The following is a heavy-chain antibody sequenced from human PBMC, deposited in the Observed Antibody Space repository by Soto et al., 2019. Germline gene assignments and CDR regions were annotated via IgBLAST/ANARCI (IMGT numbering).Heavy chain of an antibody. D-gene: IGHD6-19*01. Sequence: QVQLVQSGAEEKKPGASVKVSCKASGYTFTSYAMHWVRQAPGQRLEWMGWITADNGNPKYSQKVQGRVTITRDTAASTVYMELSSLRSEDTAVYYCARETWGWWFDPWGQGTLVTVSS. CDR3: ARETWGWWFDP. J-gene: IGHJ5*02. CDR1: GYTFTSYA. CDR2: ITADNGNP. V-gene: IGHV1-3*05.